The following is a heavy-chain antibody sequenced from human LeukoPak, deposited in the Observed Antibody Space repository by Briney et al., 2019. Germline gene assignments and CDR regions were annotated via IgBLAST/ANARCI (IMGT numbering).Heavy chain of an antibody. CDR1: GYTFTGYY. V-gene: IGHV1-2*02. D-gene: IGHD4-17*01. CDR2: INPNSGGT. CDR3: VVYGDYPRNFDY. Sequence: ASVKVSCKASGYTFTGYYMHWVRQAPGQGLEWMGWINPNSGGTNYAQKFQGRVTMSRDTSISTAYMELSRLRSDDTAVYYCVVYGDYPRNFDYWGQGTLVTVSS. J-gene: IGHJ4*02.